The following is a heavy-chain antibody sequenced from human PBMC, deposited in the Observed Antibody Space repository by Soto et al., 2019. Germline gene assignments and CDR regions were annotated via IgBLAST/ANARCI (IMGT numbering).Heavy chain of an antibody. D-gene: IGHD3-22*01. V-gene: IGHV3-33*01. CDR1: GFTFSSYG. J-gene: IGHJ6*02. Sequence: GGSLRLSCAASGFTFSSYGMHWVRQAPGKGLEWVAVIWYDGSNKYYADSVKGRFTISRDNSKNTLYLQMNSLRAEDTAVYYCARGPRRGTGYYENYYYYGMDVWGQGTTVTVSS. CDR3: ARGPRRGTGYYENYYYYGMDV. CDR2: IWYDGSNK.